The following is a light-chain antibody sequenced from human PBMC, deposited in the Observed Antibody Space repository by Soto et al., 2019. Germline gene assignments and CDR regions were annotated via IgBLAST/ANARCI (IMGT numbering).Light chain of an antibody. V-gene: IGKV3-15*01. Sequence: IVMTQSPVSLSVSPGERATLSCRAGQSVNTNLAWYQQKPGQVPRLVIYGVSTRATDFPARFSGSGSGTDFTLTISSLQSEDFAVYYCQQYNMWPITFGQGTRLEIK. CDR1: QSVNTN. CDR3: QQYNMWPIT. J-gene: IGKJ5*01. CDR2: GVS.